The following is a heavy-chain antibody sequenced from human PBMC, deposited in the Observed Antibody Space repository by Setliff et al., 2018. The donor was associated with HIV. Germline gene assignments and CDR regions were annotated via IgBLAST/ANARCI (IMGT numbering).Heavy chain of an antibody. J-gene: IGHJ4*02. CDR2: IYTSGST. V-gene: IGHV4-61*02. Sequence: ASETLSLTCTVADGSISTGSYYWSWVRQPAGRGLEWIGRIYTSGSTNYNPSLKSRVTMSVDTSKNQFSLNLTSVTAAGTAVYYCARGRFVGFDYWGQGTLVTVSS. D-gene: IGHD3-16*02. CDR3: ARGRFVGFDY. CDR1: DGSISTGSYY.